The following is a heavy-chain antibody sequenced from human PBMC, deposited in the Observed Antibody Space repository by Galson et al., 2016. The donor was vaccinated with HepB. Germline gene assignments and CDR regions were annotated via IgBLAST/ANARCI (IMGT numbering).Heavy chain of an antibody. CDR3: ARRDSSPDY. Sequence: SLRLSCAASGFTFSDLYMSWIRQAPGKGLEWVAFISDNGLRTNYAQSVEGRFTISRDNARDSLYLQMNTLGVGDTAVYYRARRDSSPDYWGQGTLVTVSS. V-gene: IGHV3-11*06. D-gene: IGHD3-3*01. CDR1: GFTFSDLY. CDR2: ISDNGLRT. J-gene: IGHJ4*02.